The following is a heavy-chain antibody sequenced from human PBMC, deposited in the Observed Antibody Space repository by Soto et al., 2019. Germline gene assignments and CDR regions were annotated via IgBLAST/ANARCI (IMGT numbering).Heavy chain of an antibody. CDR3: ARGVVDPPDILTGYYNPYYFDY. J-gene: IGHJ4*02. CDR1: GGSFSGYY. D-gene: IGHD3-9*01. V-gene: IGHV4-34*01. Sequence: SETLSLTCAVYGGSFSGYYWSWIRQPPGKGLEWIGEINHSGSTNYNPSLKSRVTISVDTSKNQSSLKLSSVTAADTAVYYCARGVVDPPDILTGYYNPYYFDYWGQGTLVTVSS. CDR2: INHSGST.